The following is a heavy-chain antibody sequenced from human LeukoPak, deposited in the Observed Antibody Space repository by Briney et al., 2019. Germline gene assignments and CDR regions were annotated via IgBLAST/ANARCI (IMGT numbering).Heavy chain of an antibody. J-gene: IGHJ6*02. CDR3: ARGRKISTGSRYYYYGMDV. CDR2: INDSGST. Sequence: SETLSLTCAVNSGSFNYYYWSWIRQPPGKGLEWIGEINDSGSTNYNPSLKGRVTISVDKSRKRFSLKFASVTAADTAVYYCARGRKISTGSRYYYYGMDVWGQGTTVTVSS. CDR1: SGSFNYYY. D-gene: IGHD3-9*01. V-gene: IGHV4-34*01.